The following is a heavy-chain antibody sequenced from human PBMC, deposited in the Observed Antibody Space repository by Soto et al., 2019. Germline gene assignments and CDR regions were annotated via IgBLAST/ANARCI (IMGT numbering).Heavy chain of an antibody. V-gene: IGHV4-59*01. CDR1: GGSISSYY. CDR2: IYYSGST. CDR3: ARATYCSGGSCFYGMDV. D-gene: IGHD2-15*01. Sequence: PSETLSLTCTVSGGSISSYYWSWIRQTPGKGLEWIGYIYYSGSTNYNPSLKSRVTISVDTSKNQFSLKLSSVTAADTAVYYCARATYCSGGSCFYGMDVWGQGTTVTVSS. J-gene: IGHJ6*02.